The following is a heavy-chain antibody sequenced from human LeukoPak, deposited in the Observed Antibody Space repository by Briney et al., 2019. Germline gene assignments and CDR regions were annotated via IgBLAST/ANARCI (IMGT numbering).Heavy chain of an antibody. V-gene: IGHV6-1*01. D-gene: IGHD6-19*01. CDR1: GDSVSSRSTA. J-gene: IGHJ4*02. CDR2: TYFRSKWYN. CDR3: ARVGESSGWQDFVY. Sequence: SQTLSLTCAISGDSVSSRSTAWNWIRQSPSRGLEWLGRTYFRSKWYNDYALSVKGRITINPDTSKNQFSLQLNSVTPEDTAVYYCARVGESSGWQDFVYWGQGTLVTVSS.